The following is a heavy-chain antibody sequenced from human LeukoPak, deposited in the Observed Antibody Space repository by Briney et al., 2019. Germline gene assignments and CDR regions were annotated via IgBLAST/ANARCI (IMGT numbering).Heavy chain of an antibody. CDR2: ISNTGIT. J-gene: IGHJ6*02. Sequence: SETLSLTCTVSGGSIGTFYWSWIRQPPGKGLEYIGYISNTGITNYNPSLEGRVTISIDISNNQFSLQLSSVTAADTAVYYCGRQSVTGRNGLDVWGQGPRSPSP. CDR3: GRQSVTGRNGLDV. D-gene: IGHD5/OR15-5a*01. V-gene: IGHV4-59*08. CDR1: GGSIGTFY.